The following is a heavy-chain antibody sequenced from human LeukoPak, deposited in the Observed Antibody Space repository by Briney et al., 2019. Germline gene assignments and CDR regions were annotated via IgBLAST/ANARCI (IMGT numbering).Heavy chain of an antibody. CDR3: ARESFYGDYLYYFDY. V-gene: IGHV3-21*01. Sequence: GGSLRLSCAASGFTFSSYSMNWVRQAPGKGLEWVSSISSSSSYIYYADSVKGRFTNSRENAKNSLYLQMNSLRAEDTAVYYCARESFYGDYLYYFDYWGQGTLVTVSS. CDR2: ISSSSSYI. D-gene: IGHD4-17*01. J-gene: IGHJ4*02. CDR1: GFTFSSYS.